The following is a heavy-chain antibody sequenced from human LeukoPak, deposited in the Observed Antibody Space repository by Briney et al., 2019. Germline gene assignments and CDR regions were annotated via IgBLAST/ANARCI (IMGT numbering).Heavy chain of an antibody. V-gene: IGHV3-74*01. CDR1: GFTFSSYW. J-gene: IGHJ4*02. CDR2: INSDGSST. D-gene: IGHD5-12*01. Sequence: GGSLRLSCAASGFTFSSYWMHWVRHAPGKGLVWVSRINSDGSSTSYADSVKGRFTISRDNSKNTLYLQMNSLRAEDTAVYYCARGAGYGGYYYFDYWGQGTLVTVSS. CDR3: ARGAGYGGYYYFDY.